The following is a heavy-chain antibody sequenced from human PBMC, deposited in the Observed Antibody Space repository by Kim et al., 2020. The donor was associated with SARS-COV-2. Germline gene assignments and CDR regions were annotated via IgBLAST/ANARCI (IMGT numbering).Heavy chain of an antibody. CDR1: GGSVSSSNYY. V-gene: IGHV4-39*02. Sequence: SETLSLTCTVSGGSVSSSNYYWGWIRQPPGKGLEWIGNIYYTGDTYYNPSHKGRVTISVDTSKNHFSLKLSSLTAADTAVYYCARLEYSSSSRLFDPWGQGTLVTVSS. D-gene: IGHD6-6*01. J-gene: IGHJ5*02. CDR2: IYYTGDT. CDR3: ARLEYSSSSRLFDP.